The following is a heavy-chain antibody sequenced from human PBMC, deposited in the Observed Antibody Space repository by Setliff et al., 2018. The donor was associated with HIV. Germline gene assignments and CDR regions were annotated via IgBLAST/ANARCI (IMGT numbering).Heavy chain of an antibody. V-gene: IGHV3-48*01. J-gene: IGHJ4*02. CDR1: GFTFSSYS. CDR3: ARIDLYGNGWSVTPYYFDY. CDR2: ISTSSSTI. Sequence: LRLSCAASGFTFSSYSMNWVRQAPGKGLEWVSYISTSSSTIYYADSVKGRFTISRDNAKNSLYLQMNSLRAEDTAVYYCARIDLYGNGWSVTPYYFDYWGQGTLVTVSS. D-gene: IGHD6-19*01.